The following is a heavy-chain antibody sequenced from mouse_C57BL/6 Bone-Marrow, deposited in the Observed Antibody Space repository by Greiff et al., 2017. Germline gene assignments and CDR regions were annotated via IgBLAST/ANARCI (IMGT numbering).Heavy chain of an antibody. Sequence: ESGPGLVKPSQSLSLTCSVTGYSITSGYYWNWIRQFPGNKLEWMGYISYDGSNNYNPSLKNRIPITRDTSKNQFFLKLNSVTTEDTATYYCARVYYYGSDWYFDVWGTGTTVTVSS. V-gene: IGHV3-6*01. CDR1: GYSITSGYY. CDR3: ARVYYYGSDWYFDV. J-gene: IGHJ1*03. CDR2: ISYDGSN. D-gene: IGHD1-1*01.